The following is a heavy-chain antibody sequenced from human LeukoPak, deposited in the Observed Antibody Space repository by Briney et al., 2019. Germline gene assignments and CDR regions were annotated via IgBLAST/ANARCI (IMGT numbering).Heavy chain of an antibody. J-gene: IGHJ4*02. V-gene: IGHV4-59*11. CDR3: AREVDSSGYPDY. Sequence: PSETLSLTCTVSGVSISSHYWSWIRQPPGKGLEWIGYIYYSGSTNYNPSLKSRVTISVDTSKNQFSLKLSSVSAADTAVYYCAREVDSSGYPDYWGQGTLVTVSS. CDR2: IYYSGST. CDR1: GVSISSHY. D-gene: IGHD3-22*01.